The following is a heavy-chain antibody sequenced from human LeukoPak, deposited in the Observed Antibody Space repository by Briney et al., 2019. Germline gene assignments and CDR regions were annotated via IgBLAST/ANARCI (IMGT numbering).Heavy chain of an antibody. J-gene: IGHJ6*03. CDR3: AREQITIFGVVKLYYYYYMDV. CDR2: ISGSGGST. Sequence: GGSLRLSCAASGFTFSSYVMSWVRQAPGKGLEWVSAISGSGGSTYYADSVKGRFTISRDNSKNTLYLQMNSLRAEDTAVYYCAREQITIFGVVKLYYYYYMDVWGKGTTVTVSS. CDR1: GFTFSSYV. D-gene: IGHD3-3*01. V-gene: IGHV3-23*01.